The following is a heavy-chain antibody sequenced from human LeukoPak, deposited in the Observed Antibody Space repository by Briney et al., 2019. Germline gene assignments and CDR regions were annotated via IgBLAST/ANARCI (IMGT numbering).Heavy chain of an antibody. CDR1: GYTFTSYG. CDR2: INAYNGNT. CDR3: AREVGYSSSWYQTKDYYCYYGMDV. D-gene: IGHD6-13*01. Sequence: ASVKVSCKASGYTFTSYGISWVRQAPGQGLEWMGWINAYNGNTNYAQKLQGRVTMTTDTSTSTAYMELRSLRSDDTAVYYCAREVGYSSSWYQTKDYYCYYGMDVWGQGTTVTVSS. J-gene: IGHJ6*02. V-gene: IGHV1-18*01.